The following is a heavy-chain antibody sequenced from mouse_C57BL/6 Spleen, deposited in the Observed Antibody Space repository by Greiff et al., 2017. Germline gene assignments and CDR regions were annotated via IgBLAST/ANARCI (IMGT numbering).Heavy chain of an antibody. J-gene: IGHJ3*01. CDR2: IYPGDGDT. D-gene: IGHD2-5*01. Sequence: VQVVESGPELVKPGASVKISCKASGYAFSSSWMNWVKQRPGKGLEWIGRIYPGDGDTNYNGKFKGKATLTADKSSSTAYMQLSSLTSEDSAVYFCAAYYSNYVFAYWGQGTLVTVSA. V-gene: IGHV1-82*01. CDR3: AAYYSNYVFAY. CDR1: GYAFSSSW.